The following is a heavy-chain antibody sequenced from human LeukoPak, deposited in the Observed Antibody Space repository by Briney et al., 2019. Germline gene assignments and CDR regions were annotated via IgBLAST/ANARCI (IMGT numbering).Heavy chain of an antibody. CDR2: INHSGST. J-gene: IGHJ4*02. Sequence: KPSETLSLTCAVYGGSFSGYYWSWIRQPPGKGLELIGEINHSGSTNYNPSLKSRVTISVDTSKNQFSLELSSVTAADTAVYYCARGLDYGSGKYYFDYWGQGTLVTVSS. V-gene: IGHV4-34*01. CDR3: ARGLDYGSGKYYFDY. CDR1: GGSFSGYY. D-gene: IGHD3-10*01.